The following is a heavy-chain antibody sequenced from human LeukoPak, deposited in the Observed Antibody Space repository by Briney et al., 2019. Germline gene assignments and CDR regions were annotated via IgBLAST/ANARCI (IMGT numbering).Heavy chain of an antibody. CDR2: ISGSGGST. D-gene: IGHD5-18*01. V-gene: IGHV3-23*01. CDR3: AKDLRGPGGGIQLWLQGDGAFDI. CDR1: GFTFSSYA. J-gene: IGHJ3*02. Sequence: GGSLRLSCAASGFTFSSYAMSWVRQAPGKGLEWVSAISGSGGSTYYADSVKGRFTISRDNSKNTLYLQMNSLRAEDTAVYYCAKDLRGPGGGIQLWLQGDGAFDIWGQGTMVTVSS.